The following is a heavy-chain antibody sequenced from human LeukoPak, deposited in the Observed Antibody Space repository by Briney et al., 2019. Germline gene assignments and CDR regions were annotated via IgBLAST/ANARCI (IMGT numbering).Heavy chain of an antibody. V-gene: IGHV3-49*04. D-gene: IGHD3-10*01. CDR2: IRAKIHDETT. CDR3: CRGQKDPYGPEFDY. Sequence: PGGSLRLSCTTSGFIFGDYNMNWVRQAPGKGLEWVGYIRAKIHDETTDFAASVKGRFTISRDDSKSIAYLQMTRLQSEDTAVYYCCRGQKDPYGPEFDYWGQGTLVTVSS. J-gene: IGHJ4*02. CDR1: GFIFGDYN.